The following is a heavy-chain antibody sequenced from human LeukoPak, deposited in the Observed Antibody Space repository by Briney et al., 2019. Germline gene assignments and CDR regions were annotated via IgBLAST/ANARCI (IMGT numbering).Heavy chain of an antibody. CDR3: AKTRPSGWYYFDY. J-gene: IGHJ4*02. CDR1: GFTFSSYG. Sequence: GGSLRLSCAASGFTFSSYGMHWVRQAPGKGLEWVAVISYDGSNKYYADSMKGRFTISRDNSKNTLYLQMNSLRAEDTAVYYCAKTRPSGWYYFDYWGQGTLVTVSS. D-gene: IGHD6-19*01. CDR2: ISYDGSNK. V-gene: IGHV3-30*18.